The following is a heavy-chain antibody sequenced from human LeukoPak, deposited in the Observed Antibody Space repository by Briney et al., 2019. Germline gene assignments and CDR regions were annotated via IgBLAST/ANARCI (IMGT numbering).Heavy chain of an antibody. D-gene: IGHD3-9*01. CDR1: GGSISSSSYY. V-gene: IGHV4-39*01. CDR3: ASTGLDVYYDILTGSYFDY. CDR2: IYYSGST. Sequence: PSETLSLTCTVSGGSISSSSYYWGWIRQPPGKGLEWIGNIYYSGSTYCNPSLKSRVTISVDTSKNQFSLKLSAVTAADTAVYYCASTGLDVYYDILTGSYFDYWGQGTLVAVSS. J-gene: IGHJ4*02.